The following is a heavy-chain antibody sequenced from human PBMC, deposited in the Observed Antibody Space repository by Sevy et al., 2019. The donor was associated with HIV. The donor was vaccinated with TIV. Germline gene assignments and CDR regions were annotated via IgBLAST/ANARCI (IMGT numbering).Heavy chain of an antibody. J-gene: IGHJ4*02. CDR1: GITFSNGW. Sequence: GGSLRLSCAASGITFSNGWMSWIRQAPGKGLEWVGRIKSKSYGGTADYAAPAKDRFTISRDDSYNTLYLQMNSPKTEDTAVYFCSTRGGFWGQGTVVTVSS. CDR3: STRGGF. CDR2: IKSKSYGGTA. V-gene: IGHV3-15*01. D-gene: IGHD1-26*01.